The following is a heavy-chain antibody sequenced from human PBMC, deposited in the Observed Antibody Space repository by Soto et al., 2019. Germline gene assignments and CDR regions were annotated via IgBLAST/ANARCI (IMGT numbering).Heavy chain of an antibody. V-gene: IGHV4-39*01. CDR3: ALTPPIEVGGPDF. J-gene: IGHJ4*01. CDR2: IDDGAKV. D-gene: IGHD2-15*01. Sequence: SLTCTVSGGSLGGSPYHWGWIRQPPGKGLEWIGSIDDGAKVYYNPSLRGRVTLCVDTSKSQFSLNLKSVTATDTAVYYCALTPPIEVGGPDFWGHQTLFTVSS. CDR1: GGSLGGSPYH.